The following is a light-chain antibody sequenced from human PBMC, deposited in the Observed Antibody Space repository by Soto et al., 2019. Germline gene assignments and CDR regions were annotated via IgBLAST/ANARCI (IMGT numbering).Light chain of an antibody. J-gene: IGKJ4*01. CDR2: VAS. CDR3: QQSFTTPLT. CDR1: QSIGRF. V-gene: IGKV1-39*01. Sequence: DIQMTESPASLSSWVGGVFTISCLASQSIGRFLNWHQQKPGKAPNVLINVASTLRSGVPSRFSGSGSGTDFNLTINSLQPEDFATYFCQQSFTTPLTFGGGTKVDI.